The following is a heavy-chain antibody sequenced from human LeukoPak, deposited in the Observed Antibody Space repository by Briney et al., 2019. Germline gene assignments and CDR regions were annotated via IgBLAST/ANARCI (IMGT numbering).Heavy chain of an antibody. J-gene: IGHJ5*02. CDR1: GYSSTNYG. V-gene: IGHV1-18*01. CDR3: ARDVGITVADSFDP. CDR2: IHIYRGNT. Sequence: ASVKVSCKASGYSSTNYGISWVRQAPGQGLEWMGGIHIYRGNTNYAQKFQGRVTMTTDTSTSTVYMEVRGLRSDDTAMYYCARDVGITVADSFDPWGQGTLVTASS. D-gene: IGHD6-13*01.